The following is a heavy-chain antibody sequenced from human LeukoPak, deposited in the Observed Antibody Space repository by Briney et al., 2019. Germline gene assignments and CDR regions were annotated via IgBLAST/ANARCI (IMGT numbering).Heavy chain of an antibody. D-gene: IGHD3-10*01. CDR1: RYIFTSYG. CDR3: ARDLGNYFHF. J-gene: IGHJ4*02. V-gene: IGHV1-18*01. Sequence: ASVKVSCKASRYIFTSYGISWVRQAPGQGLEWMGWISAHNGNTKYAQEVQGRVIMTTDTSTSTAYMEMRSLRSDDTAVYYCARDLGNYFHFWGQGTLVTVSS. CDR2: ISAHNGNT.